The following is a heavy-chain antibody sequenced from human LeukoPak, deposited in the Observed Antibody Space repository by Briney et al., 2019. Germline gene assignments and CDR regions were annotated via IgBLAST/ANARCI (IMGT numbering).Heavy chain of an antibody. V-gene: IGHV3-21*01. Sequence: GGSLRLSCAASGFTFSSYSMNWVRQAPGKGLEWVSSISSSSYIYYADSVKGRFTISRDNAKNSLYLQMNSLRAEDTAVYYCARELEYYYGSGSSHLATFDYWGQGTLVTVSS. CDR1: GFTFSSYS. CDR2: ISSSSYI. D-gene: IGHD3-10*01. J-gene: IGHJ4*02. CDR3: ARELEYYYGSGSSHLATFDY.